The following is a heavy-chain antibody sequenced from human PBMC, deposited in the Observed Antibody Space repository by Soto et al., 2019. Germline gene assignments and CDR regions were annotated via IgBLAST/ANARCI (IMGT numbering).Heavy chain of an antibody. J-gene: IGHJ3*02. CDR2: IYYSGST. V-gene: IGHV4-39*01. CDR3: ARTRRPKWLRRIDAFDI. CDR1: GGSISSSSYY. Sequence: QLQLQESGPGLVKPSETLSLTCTVSGGSISSSSYYWGWIRQPPGKGLEWIGSIYYSGSTYYNPSLKSRVTISVDTSKNQFSLKLSSVTAADAAVYYCARTRRPKWLRRIDAFDIWGQGTMVTVSS. D-gene: IGHD5-12*01.